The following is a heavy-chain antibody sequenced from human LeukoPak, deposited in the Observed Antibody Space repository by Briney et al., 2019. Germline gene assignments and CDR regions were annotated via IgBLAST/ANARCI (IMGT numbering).Heavy chain of an antibody. CDR2: IGSGGST. CDR1: GFTFNNNA. V-gene: IGHV3-23*01. J-gene: IGHJ4*02. CDR3: AKGRRGIEAPAVD. D-gene: IGHD6-13*01. Sequence: GGSLRLSCATSGFTFNNNAMSWVRQAPGKGLEWVAGIGSGGSTYYADSVKGRFTISRDNSKNTLYLQMNSLRAEDTAVYYCAKGRRGIEAPAVDWGQGTLVTVSS.